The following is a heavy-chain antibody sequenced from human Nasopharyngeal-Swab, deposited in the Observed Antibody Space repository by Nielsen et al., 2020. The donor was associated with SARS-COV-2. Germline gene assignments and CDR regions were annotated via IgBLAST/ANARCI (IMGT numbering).Heavy chain of an antibody. CDR1: GSPFPFSS. J-gene: IGHJ4*02. CDR3: ARGDYDILTGYPLDY. D-gene: IGHD3-9*01. Sequence: ASVKVSCKASGSPFPFSSLPFFLQAPGQGLEWMGRINPNSGGTNYAQKFQGRVTMTRDTSISTAYMELSRLRSDDTAVYYCARGDYDILTGYPLDYWGQGTLVTVSS. V-gene: IGHV1-2*06. CDR2: INPNSGGT.